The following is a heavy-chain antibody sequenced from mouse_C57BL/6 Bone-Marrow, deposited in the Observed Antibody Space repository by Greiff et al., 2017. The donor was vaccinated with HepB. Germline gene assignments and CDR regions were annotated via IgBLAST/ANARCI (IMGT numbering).Heavy chain of an antibody. CDR3: ARGHLDYGSENWYFDV. CDR1: GFTFSDYY. V-gene: IGHV5-16*01. D-gene: IGHD1-1*01. CDR2: INYDGSST. Sequence: EVQLVESEGGLVQPGSSMKLSCTASGFTFSDYYMAWVRQVPEKGLEWVANINYDGSSTYYLDSLKSRFIISRDNAKNILYLQMSSLKSEDTATYYCARGHLDYGSENWYFDVWGTGTTVTVSS. J-gene: IGHJ1*03.